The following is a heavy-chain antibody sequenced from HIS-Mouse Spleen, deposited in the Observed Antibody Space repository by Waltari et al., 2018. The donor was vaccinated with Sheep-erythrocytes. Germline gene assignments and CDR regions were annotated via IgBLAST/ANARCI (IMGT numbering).Heavy chain of an antibody. J-gene: IGHJ3*02. CDR2: ISWNSGSI. CDR1: GFTFDDYA. V-gene: IGHV3-9*01. Sequence: EVQLVESGGGLVQPGRSLRLSCAASGFTFDDYAMHWVRQAPGKGLEWVSVISWNSGSIGYADSVKGRFTISRDNAKNSLYLQMNSLRAEDTALYYCAKGAFDIWGQGTMVTVSS. CDR3: AKGAFDI.